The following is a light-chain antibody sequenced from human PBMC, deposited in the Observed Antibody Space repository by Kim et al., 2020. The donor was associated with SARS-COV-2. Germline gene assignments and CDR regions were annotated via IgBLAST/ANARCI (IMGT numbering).Light chain of an antibody. J-gene: IGLJ1*01. Sequence: QSVLTQPPSASGTPGQTVTISCSGSSSNIASNSVSWYQQLPGTAPKLLIQSDTQRPSGVPDRFSGSKSGTSASLAIRGLQSEDEADYYCASWDDSLNGYYGFGPRTKVTVL. V-gene: IGLV1-44*01. CDR1: SSNIASNS. CDR2: SDT. CDR3: ASWDDSLNGYYG.